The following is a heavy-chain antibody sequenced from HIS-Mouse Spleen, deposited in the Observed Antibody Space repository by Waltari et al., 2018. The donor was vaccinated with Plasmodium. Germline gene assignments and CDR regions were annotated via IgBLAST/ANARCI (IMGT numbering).Heavy chain of an antibody. J-gene: IGHJ4*02. D-gene: IGHD6-19*01. CDR1: GFTFSSYG. V-gene: IGHV3-30*18. CDR2: ISYDGSNK. CDR3: AKEGYSSGVFFFDY. Sequence: QVQLVESGGGVVQPGRSLRLSLAASGFTFSSYGLHGVRQAPGKGLEWVAVISYDGSNKYYADSVKGRFTISRDNSKNTLYLQMNSLRAEDTAVYYCAKEGYSSGVFFFDYWGQGTLVTVSS.